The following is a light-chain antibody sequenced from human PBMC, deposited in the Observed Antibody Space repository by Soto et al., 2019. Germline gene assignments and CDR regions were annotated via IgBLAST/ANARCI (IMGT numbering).Light chain of an antibody. CDR2: EVS. CDR1: SSDVGGYNY. Sequence: QSALTQPASVSGSPGQSITISCTGTSSDVGGYNYVSWYQQHPGKAPKLMIYEVSNRPSGVSNRFSGSKSSNTASLTISGLQAEDEADYYCSSYTSSSTNWVFGGGTKVTVL. CDR3: SSYTSSSTNWV. V-gene: IGLV2-14*01. J-gene: IGLJ3*02.